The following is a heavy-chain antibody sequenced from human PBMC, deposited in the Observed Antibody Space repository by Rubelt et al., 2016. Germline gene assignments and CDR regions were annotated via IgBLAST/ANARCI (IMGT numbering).Heavy chain of an antibody. CDR1: GGTFSSYA. D-gene: IGHD6-19*01. CDR3: ARVQYSSGWYFDY. J-gene: IGHJ4*02. CDR2: SIPIFGKA. V-gene: IGHV1-69*01. Sequence: QVQLVQSGAEVKKPGSSVKVSCKASGGTFSSYAISWVRQAPGQGLEWMGGSIPIFGKANYEQRFRGRVTITAAESTSTAYMGLSSLRSEDTAVYYCARVQYSSGWYFDYWGQGTLVTVSS.